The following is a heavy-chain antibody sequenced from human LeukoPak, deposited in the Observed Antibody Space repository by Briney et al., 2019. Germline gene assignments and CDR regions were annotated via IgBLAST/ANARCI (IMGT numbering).Heavy chain of an antibody. D-gene: IGHD2-21*02. CDR3: ARAPRWYCGGDCYLN. V-gene: IGHV1-69*13. CDR2: IIPIFGTA. Sequence: ASVKVSCKASGYTFTSYGISWVRQAPGQGLEWVGGIIPIFGTANYAQKFQGGVTITADESTSTAYMELSSLRSEDTAVYYCARAPRWYCGGDCYLNWGQGTLVTVSS. CDR1: GYTFTSYG. J-gene: IGHJ4*02.